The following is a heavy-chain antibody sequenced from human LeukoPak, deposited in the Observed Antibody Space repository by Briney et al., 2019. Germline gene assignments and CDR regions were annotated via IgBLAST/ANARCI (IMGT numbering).Heavy chain of an antibody. V-gene: IGHV1-46*01. CDR2: INPSGGST. J-gene: IGHJ6*02. Sequence: ASVKVSCKASGYTFTSYYMHWVRQAPGQGLEWMGIINPSGGSTSYAQKFQGRVTMTRDTSTSTVYMELSSLRSEDTAVYYCARDVEAASISSYGMDVWGQGTTVTVSS. CDR1: GYTFTSYY. D-gene: IGHD6-13*01. CDR3: ARDVEAASISSYGMDV.